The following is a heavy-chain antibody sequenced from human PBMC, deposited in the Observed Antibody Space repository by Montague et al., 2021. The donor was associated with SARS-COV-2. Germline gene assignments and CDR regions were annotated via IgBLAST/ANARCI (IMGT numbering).Heavy chain of an antibody. CDR3: ARVQGITMIVVVIGAFDT. D-gene: IGHD3-22*01. J-gene: IGHJ3*02. CDR2: TYYSGST. CDR1: GGSISSGGYY. Sequence: TLSLTCTVSGGSISSGGYYWSWIRQHPGEGLEWIGYTYYSGSTYYNPSLKSRVTISVDTSKNQFSLKLSSVTAADTAVYYCARVQGITMIVVVIGAFDTRGQATMVTVSS. V-gene: IGHV4-31*03.